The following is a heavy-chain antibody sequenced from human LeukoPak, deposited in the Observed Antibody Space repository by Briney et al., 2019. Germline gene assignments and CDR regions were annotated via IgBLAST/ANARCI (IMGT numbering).Heavy chain of an antibody. J-gene: IGHJ4*02. V-gene: IGHV4-34*09. Sequence: PSETLSLTCAVYGGSFSGYYWSWIRQPPGKGLEWIGEINHSGSTNYNPSLKSRVTILVETSKNQFSPKLSSVTAADPAVYYCARAKLPTVTIGYWGQGPLVTVSS. CDR2: INHSGST. CDR1: GGSFSGYY. CDR3: ARAKLPTVTIGY. D-gene: IGHD4-11*01.